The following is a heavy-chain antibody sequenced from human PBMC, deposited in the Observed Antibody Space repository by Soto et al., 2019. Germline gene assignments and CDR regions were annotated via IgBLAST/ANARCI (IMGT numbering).Heavy chain of an antibody. V-gene: IGHV1-69*02. Sequence: QVQLVQSGAEVKKPGSSVKVSCKASGGTFSSYTISWVRQAPRQGLEWMGRIIPILGIANYAQKFQGRVTITADKSTSTAYMELSSLRSEDTAVFYCAIGNMVRGYLLDYWGQGTLVTVSS. CDR3: AIGNMVRGYLLDY. CDR1: GGTFSSYT. J-gene: IGHJ4*02. CDR2: IIPILGIA. D-gene: IGHD3-10*01.